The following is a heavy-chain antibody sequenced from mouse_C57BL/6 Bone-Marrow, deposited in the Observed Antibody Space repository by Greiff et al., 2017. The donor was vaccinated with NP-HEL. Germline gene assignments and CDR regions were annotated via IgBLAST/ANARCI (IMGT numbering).Heavy chain of an antibody. Sequence: EVKLMESGGGLVQPGRSLRLSCATSGFTFSDFYMDWVRQSPGKGLEWIAASRNKANDYTTQYSASVKGRFNVSRDTSKSILYLQMNALRAEDTAIYYCAGDRWGGYWDFGGRGTAITVT. CDR1: GFTFSDFY. CDR2: SRNKANDYTT. D-gene: IGHD2-3*01. CDR3: AGDRWGGYWDFGG. J-gene: IGHJ1*03. V-gene: IGHV7-1*01.